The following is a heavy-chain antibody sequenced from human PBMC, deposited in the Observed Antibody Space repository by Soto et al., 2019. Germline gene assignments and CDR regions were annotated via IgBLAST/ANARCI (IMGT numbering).Heavy chain of an antibody. D-gene: IGHD2-8*01. V-gene: IGHV1-18*04. CDR3: ATDLTRPSCTTPRCPRGGWFDP. CDR2: INPYNGNT. Sequence: GASVKVSCKASGYTFTNHGISWVRQAPGQGLEWMGWINPYNGNTYYGQKFQGRVTMTTDTSTSTAYMELTSLGSDDTAVYYCATDLTRPSCTTPRCPRGGWFDPWGEAFLVTFSS. CDR1: GYTFTNHG. J-gene: IGHJ5*02.